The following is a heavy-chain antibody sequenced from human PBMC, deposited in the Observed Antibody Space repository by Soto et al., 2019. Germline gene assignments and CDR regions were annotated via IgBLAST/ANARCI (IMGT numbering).Heavy chain of an antibody. CDR3: AYGSGSYYNVPYYYGMDV. CDR1: GYSFTSYW. CDR2: IDPSDSYT. Sequence: PGESLKISCKGSGYSFTSYWISWVRQMPGKGLEWMGRIDPSDSYTNYSPSFQGHVTISADKSISTAYLQWSSLKASDTAMYYCAYGSGSYYNVPYYYGMDVWGQGTTVTVS. D-gene: IGHD3-10*01. J-gene: IGHJ6*02. V-gene: IGHV5-10-1*01.